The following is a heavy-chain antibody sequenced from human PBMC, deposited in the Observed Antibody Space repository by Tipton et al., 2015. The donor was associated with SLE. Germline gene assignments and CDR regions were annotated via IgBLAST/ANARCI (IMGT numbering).Heavy chain of an antibody. CDR1: GFTFNSYA. Sequence: SLRLSCAASGFTFNSYAMHWVRQAPGKGLEWVAVISYDGSNKYYADSVKGRFTISRDNSKNTLYLQMNSLRAEDTALYYCARDKRGSSWPGYFQHWGQGTLVTVSS. D-gene: IGHD6-13*01. J-gene: IGHJ1*01. CDR2: ISYDGSNK. V-gene: IGHV3-30-3*01. CDR3: ARDKRGSSWPGYFQH.